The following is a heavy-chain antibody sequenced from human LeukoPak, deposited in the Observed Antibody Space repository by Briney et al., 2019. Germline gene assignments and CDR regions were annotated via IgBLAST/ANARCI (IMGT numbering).Heavy chain of an antibody. CDR2: ISWNSGSI. CDR1: GFTFDDYA. D-gene: IGHD1-26*01. Sequence: GGSLRLSCAASGFTFDDYAMHWVRQAPGKGLEWVSGISWNSGSIGHADSVKGRFTISRDNAKNSLYLQMNSLRAEDTALYYCAKSGGATRGSFDYWGQGTLVTVSS. V-gene: IGHV3-9*01. J-gene: IGHJ4*02. CDR3: AKSGGATRGSFDY.